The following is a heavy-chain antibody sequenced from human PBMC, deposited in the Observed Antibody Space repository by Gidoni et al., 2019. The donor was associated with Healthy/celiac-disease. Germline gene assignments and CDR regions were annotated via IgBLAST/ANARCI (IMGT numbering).Heavy chain of an antibody. V-gene: IGHV3-7*03. Sequence: EVQLVESGGGLVQPGGSLRLSCAASGFTFSSYWMSWVRQAPGKGLEWVANIKQDGSEKYYVDSVKGRFTISRDNAKNSLYLQMNSLRAEDTAVYYCARSGYSYGYAFDIWGQGTMVTVSS. D-gene: IGHD5-18*01. CDR1: GFTFSSYW. J-gene: IGHJ3*02. CDR2: IKQDGSEK. CDR3: ARSGYSYGYAFDI.